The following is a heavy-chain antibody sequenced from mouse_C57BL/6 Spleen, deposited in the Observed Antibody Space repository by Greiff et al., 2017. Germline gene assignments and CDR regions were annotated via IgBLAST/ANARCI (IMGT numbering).Heavy chain of an antibody. CDR1: GFTFSSYG. V-gene: IGHV5-6*02. CDR2: ISSGGSYT. J-gene: IGHJ2*01. Sequence: DVMLVESGGDLVKPGGSLKLSCAASGFTFSSYGMSWVRQTPDKRLEWVATISSGGSYTYYPDSVKGRFTISRDNAKNTLYLQMSSLKSENTAMYYCARHSDGYPFDYWGQGTTLTVSS. D-gene: IGHD2-3*01. CDR3: ARHSDGYPFDY.